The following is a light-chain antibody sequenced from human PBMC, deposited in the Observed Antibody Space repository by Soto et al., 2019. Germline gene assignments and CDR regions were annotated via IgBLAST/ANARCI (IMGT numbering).Light chain of an antibody. Sequence: QSVLSQPASVSGSPGQSITISCTGTSSDVGNYKYVSWYQQHPGKAPKLIIYEVSNRPSGVSDRFSGSKSGNTASLTIPGLQAEDETDYYCLSYTSSGTYVFGTGTKVTVL. CDR3: LSYTSSGTYV. J-gene: IGLJ1*01. CDR1: SSDVGNYKY. CDR2: EVS. V-gene: IGLV2-14*01.